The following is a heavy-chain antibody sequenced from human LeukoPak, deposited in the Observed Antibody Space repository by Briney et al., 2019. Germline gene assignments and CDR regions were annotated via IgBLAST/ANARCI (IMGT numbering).Heavy chain of an antibody. J-gene: IGHJ4*02. Sequence: GGSLRLSCAASGFTFKNFEMNWVRQAPGKGLEWVSYLSGSGITIHYADSVKGRFTISRDNAKTSLYLQMNSLRAEDTAVYYCATDVPAVTIFGYWGQGTLVTVSS. D-gene: IGHD2-2*01. CDR3: ATDVPAVTIFGY. CDR2: LSGSGITI. V-gene: IGHV3-48*03. CDR1: GFTFKNFE.